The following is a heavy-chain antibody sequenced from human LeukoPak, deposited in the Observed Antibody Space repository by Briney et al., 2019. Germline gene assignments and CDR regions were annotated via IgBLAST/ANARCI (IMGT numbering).Heavy chain of an antibody. D-gene: IGHD2-15*01. V-gene: IGHV3-30*04. Sequence: HTGGSLRLSCAASGFTFSSYTMSWVRQAPGKGLEWVAVISHDGSNKYYADSVKGRFTISRDNSKNTLFLQMNSLRAEDTAVYYCARERGYCSGTSCYPSNYYYYGMDVWGQGTTVTVSS. J-gene: IGHJ6*02. CDR3: ARERGYCSGTSCYPSNYYYYGMDV. CDR1: GFTFSSYT. CDR2: ISHDGSNK.